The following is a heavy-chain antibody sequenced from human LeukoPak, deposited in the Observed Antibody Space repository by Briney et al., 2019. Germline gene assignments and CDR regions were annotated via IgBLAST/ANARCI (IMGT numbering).Heavy chain of an antibody. CDR2: INPSGGST. J-gene: IGHJ4*02. V-gene: IGHV1-46*01. CDR3: ARDHGSAYYRAPRH. D-gene: IGHD3-10*01. CDR1: GYILTNYY. Sequence: ASVKVSCKASGYILTNYYMHRVQQAPGQGLEWMGTINPSGGSTTYAQKFQGRVTMTRDTSTSTVYMELSSLRSEDTAVYYCARDHGSAYYRAPRHWGQGTLVTVSS.